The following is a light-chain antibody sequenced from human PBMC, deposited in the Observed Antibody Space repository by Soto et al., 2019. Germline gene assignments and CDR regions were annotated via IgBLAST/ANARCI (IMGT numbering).Light chain of an antibody. J-gene: IGKJ4*01. Sequence: DIQMTQSPSTLSASVGDRVTITCRASQSINGWLAWYQQKPGKAPKLLIYDVSTLDSGVPSRFSGSASGTEFTLTISSLESEDFAVYYCQQYNHWPLSFGVGTKVEIK. CDR1: QSINGW. CDR2: DVS. V-gene: IGKV1-5*01. CDR3: QQYNHWPLS.